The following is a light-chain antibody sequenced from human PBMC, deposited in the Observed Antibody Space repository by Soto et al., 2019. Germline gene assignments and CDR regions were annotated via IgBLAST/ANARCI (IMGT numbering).Light chain of an antibody. CDR1: QSVSSN. Sequence: ETVMTQSPATLSVSPGERPTLSCRASQSVSSNLAWYQQKPGQAPRLLIYDASTRATGIPARFSGSGSGTEFTLTISSLQSEDFAVSWPLTFGPGTKVDIK. J-gene: IGKJ3*01. V-gene: IGKV3-15*01. CDR3: LT. CDR2: DAS.